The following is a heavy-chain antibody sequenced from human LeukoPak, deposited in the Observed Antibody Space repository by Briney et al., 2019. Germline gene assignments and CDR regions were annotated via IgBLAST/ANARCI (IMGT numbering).Heavy chain of an antibody. D-gene: IGHD6-13*01. CDR2: ISYDGSNK. CDR1: GFTFSSYA. V-gene: IGHV3-30-3*01. Sequence: PGGSLRLSCAASGFTFSSYAMHWVRQAPGKGLEWVAVISYDGSNKYYADSVKGRFTISRDNSKNTLYLQMNSLRAEDTAVYYCARDLAAAASWAHYYYGMDVWGQGTTVTVSS. J-gene: IGHJ6*02. CDR3: ARDLAAAASWAHYYYGMDV.